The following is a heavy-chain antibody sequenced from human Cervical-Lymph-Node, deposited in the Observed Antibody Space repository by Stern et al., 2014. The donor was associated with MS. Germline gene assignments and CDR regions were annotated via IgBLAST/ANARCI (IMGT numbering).Heavy chain of an antibody. V-gene: IGHV4-39*01. D-gene: IGHD3-10*01. J-gene: IGHJ5*02. CDR2: IYYTGST. Sequence: QVQLVESGPGLVKPSETLSLTCTVSGGSISSGTYYWGWIRQPPGKGLEWIATIYYTGSTYYNPSLKSRVTISVDTTRNQFSLKLSSLTAADTAVYYCARHYYDGSGSYPFRRGFDPWGQGTLVTVSS. CDR1: GGSISSGTYY. CDR3: ARHYYDGSGSYPFRRGFDP.